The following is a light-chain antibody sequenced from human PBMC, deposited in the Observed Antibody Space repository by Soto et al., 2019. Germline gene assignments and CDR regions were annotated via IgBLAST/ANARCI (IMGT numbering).Light chain of an antibody. CDR2: KAS. Sequence: DIQMTQSPSTLSASVGYRVTITCRASQIISSWLAWYQQKPGKAPKLLIYKASSLESGVPSRFSGSGSGTEFTLTISSLQPDDFATYYCQHYNSYSEAFGQGTKVDIK. J-gene: IGKJ1*01. CDR3: QHYNSYSEA. V-gene: IGKV1-5*03. CDR1: QIISSW.